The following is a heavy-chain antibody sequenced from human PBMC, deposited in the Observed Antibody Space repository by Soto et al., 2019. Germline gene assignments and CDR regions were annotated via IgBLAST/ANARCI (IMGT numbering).Heavy chain of an antibody. Sequence: PSETLSLTCTVSGGSISSINDYWGWIRQPPGKGLEWIGSIYYSGSSYYNQSLKSQVNISVDTSKNQFSLKLNSVTAADTAVYYCAASCVGCGGFNYYGMDVWGQGTTVTVS. J-gene: IGHJ6*02. CDR3: AASCVGCGGFNYYGMDV. CDR2: IYYSGSS. V-gene: IGHV4-39*01. CDR1: GGSISSINDY. D-gene: IGHD2-21*01.